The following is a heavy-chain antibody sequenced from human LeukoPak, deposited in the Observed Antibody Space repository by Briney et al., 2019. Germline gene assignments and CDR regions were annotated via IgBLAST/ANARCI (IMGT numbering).Heavy chain of an antibody. D-gene: IGHD4-23*01. CDR3: AKDRDGGNFFFDY. CDR1: GFTFSSHG. CDR2: IRYDGNKK. J-gene: IGHJ4*02. V-gene: IGHV3-30*02. Sequence: PGGSLRLSCGASGFTFSSHGMHWVRQAPGKGLEWVAFIRYDGNKKYYADSVKGRFTISRENPKNTLYLEMNSLRAEDTAVYYCAKDRDGGNFFFDYWGQGTLATVSS.